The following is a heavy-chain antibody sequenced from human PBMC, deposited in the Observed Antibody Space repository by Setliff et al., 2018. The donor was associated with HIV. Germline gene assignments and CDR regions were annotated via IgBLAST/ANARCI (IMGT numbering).Heavy chain of an antibody. CDR1: GGSISSGPYF. D-gene: IGHD2-15*01. Sequence: SETLSLTCTVSGGSISSGPYFWSWIRQPAGKAVEWMGHIYTSEATKYNPSLKSRVTISRDTSKNQFSLKLTSVTAADTAVFFCARAKGYDYYMDVWGTGTTVTVSS. J-gene: IGHJ6*03. CDR3: ARAKGYDYYMDV. CDR2: IYTSEAT. V-gene: IGHV4-61*09.